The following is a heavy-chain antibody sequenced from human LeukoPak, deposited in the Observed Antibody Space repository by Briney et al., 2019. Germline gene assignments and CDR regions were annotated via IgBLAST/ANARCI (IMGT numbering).Heavy chain of an antibody. CDR2: IYDSEST. CDR3: ARDSLNWFDP. J-gene: IGHJ5*02. Sequence: SETLSLTCTVSGGSVSSGTYYWSWIRQPPGKGLEWIGYIYDSESTNYNPSLKSRVTISVDTSKNQFSLKLSSVTAADTAVYYCARDSLNWFDPWGQGTLVTVSS. CDR1: GGSVSSGTYY. V-gene: IGHV4-61*01.